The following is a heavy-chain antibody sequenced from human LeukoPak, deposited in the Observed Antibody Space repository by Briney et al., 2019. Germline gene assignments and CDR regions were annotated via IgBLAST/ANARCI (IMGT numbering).Heavy chain of an antibody. CDR2: ICSNDNNT. D-gene: IGHD2-15*01. J-gene: IGHJ4*02. CDR3: AKGTSSSCYSAPNY. V-gene: IGHV3-23*01. Sequence: GGSLRLSCAASGFTFSSYAMNWVRQAPGTGLEWVSAICSNDNNTYYANSVKGRFTISRDNSKNTLSLQLNSLRAEDTAVYYCAKGTSSSCYSAPNYWGQGTLVTVSS. CDR1: GFTFSSYA.